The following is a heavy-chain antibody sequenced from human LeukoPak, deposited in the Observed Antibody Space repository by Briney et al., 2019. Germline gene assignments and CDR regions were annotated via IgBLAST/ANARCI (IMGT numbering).Heavy chain of an antibody. Sequence: PSETLSLTCTVSGGSIKTSSYYWGWIRQPPGKGLEWIGRIYYTGTTYYNPSLKSRVSISLDTSKNQFSLKLTSVTAADTAVYFCAAGWWEFDFWGQGTLVTVSS. J-gene: IGHJ4*02. CDR2: IYYTGTT. V-gene: IGHV4-39*01. CDR3: AAGWWEFDF. CDR1: GGSIKTSSYY. D-gene: IGHD1-26*01.